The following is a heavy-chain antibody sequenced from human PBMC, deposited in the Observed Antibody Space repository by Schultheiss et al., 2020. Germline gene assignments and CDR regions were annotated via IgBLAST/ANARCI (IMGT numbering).Heavy chain of an antibody. Sequence: GGSLRLSCAASGFTFSSYGMHWVRQAPGKGLEWVAVISYDGSNKYYADSVKGRFTISRDNSKNTLYLQMNSLRAEDTAVYYCARDASGWYRKPRYYFDYWGQGTLVNVYS. CDR1: GFTFSSYG. D-gene: IGHD6-19*01. J-gene: IGHJ4*02. V-gene: IGHV3-30*03. CDR2: ISYDGSNK. CDR3: ARDASGWYRKPRYYFDY.